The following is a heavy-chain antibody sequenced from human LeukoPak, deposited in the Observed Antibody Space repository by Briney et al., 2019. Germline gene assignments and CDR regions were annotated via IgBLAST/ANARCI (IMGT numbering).Heavy chain of an antibody. D-gene: IGHD6-6*01. CDR3: ARGPYSSSHYYGMDV. CDR1: GFTFSSYA. Sequence: QPGGSLRLSCAASGFTFSSYAMHWVRQAPGKGLEYVSAISSNGGSTYYANSVKGRFTISRDNSKNALYLQMGSLRAEDMAVYYCARGPYSSSHYYGMDVWGQGTTVTVSS. CDR2: ISSNGGST. J-gene: IGHJ6*02. V-gene: IGHV3-64*01.